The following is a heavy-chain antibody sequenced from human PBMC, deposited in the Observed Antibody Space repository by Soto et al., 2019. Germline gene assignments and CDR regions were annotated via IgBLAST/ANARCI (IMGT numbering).Heavy chain of an antibody. CDR3: ARDQCLGASCWFDY. CDR2: IYYGGGT. V-gene: IGHV4-59*01. CDR1: GGSISSYD. Sequence: PSETLSLTCTVSGGSISSYDWSWIRQPPGKGLEWIGYIYYGGGTNYNPSLKSRVTISVDMSQDQFSLNLSSVTAADTAVYYCARDQCLGASCWFDYWGQGTQVTVSS. D-gene: IGHD2-15*01. J-gene: IGHJ4*02.